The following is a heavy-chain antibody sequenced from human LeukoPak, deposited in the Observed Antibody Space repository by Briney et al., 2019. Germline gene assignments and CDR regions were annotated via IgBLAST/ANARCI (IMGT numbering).Heavy chain of an antibody. D-gene: IGHD3-16*02. CDR2: INHSGST. J-gene: IGHJ4*02. Sequence: SETLSLTCAVYGGSFSGYYWSWIRQPPGKGLEWIGEINHSGSTNYNPSLKSRVTISVDTSKNQFSLKLSSVTAADTAVYYCARLSARSPDYWGQGTLVTVSS. V-gene: IGHV4-34*01. CDR3: ARLSARSPDY. CDR1: GGSFSGYY.